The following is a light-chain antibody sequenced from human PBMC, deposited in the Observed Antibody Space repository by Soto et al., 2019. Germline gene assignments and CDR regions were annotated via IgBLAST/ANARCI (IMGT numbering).Light chain of an antibody. CDR3: QQYNNWPSWT. Sequence: EIVMTQSPATLSVSPGERATLSCRASQSVSSNLAWYQQKPGQAPRLLIYGASTRATGIPARFSGSGSGTEFPLNISSLQFEDFAVFYWQQYNNWPSWTFGQGTKVEIK. CDR2: GAS. CDR1: QSVSSN. V-gene: IGKV3-15*01. J-gene: IGKJ1*01.